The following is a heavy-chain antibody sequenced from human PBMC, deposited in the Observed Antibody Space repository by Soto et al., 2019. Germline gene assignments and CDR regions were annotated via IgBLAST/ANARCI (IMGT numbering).Heavy chain of an antibody. V-gene: IGHV1-46*01. CDR1: GYPFTSYN. CDR3: ARDSAQWLLLKGPDY. CDR2: INPSGGST. J-gene: IGHJ4*02. Sequence: QVQLVQSGAEVKKPGASVMVSCKASGYPFTSYNMHWVRQAPGQGLEWMGIINPSGGSTTYAQKFQGRVTMIRDTSASTVYMELSSLRAEDTALYYCARDSAQWLLLKGPDYWGQGTLVTVSS. D-gene: IGHD3-22*01.